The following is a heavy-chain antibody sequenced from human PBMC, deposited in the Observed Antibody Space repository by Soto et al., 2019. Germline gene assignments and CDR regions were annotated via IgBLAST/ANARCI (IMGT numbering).Heavy chain of an antibody. Sequence: QVQLHESGPGLVKPSQTLSLTCTVSGDSISSGFFYWSWIRQHPGKVLEWIGYIYYSGTTYYNPSLKSRVSISVDASKNQFSLSLSSVTAADTAVYYCARAMMGQLSYKYNWFDPWGQGTLVTVSS. CDR1: GDSISSGFFY. J-gene: IGHJ5*02. D-gene: IGHD3-16*02. V-gene: IGHV4-31*03. CDR3: ARAMMGQLSYKYNWFDP. CDR2: IYYSGTT.